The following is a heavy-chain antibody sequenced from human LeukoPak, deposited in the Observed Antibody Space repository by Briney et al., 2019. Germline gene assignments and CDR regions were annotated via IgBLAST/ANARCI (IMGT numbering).Heavy chain of an antibody. Sequence: GESLKISCKGSGYSFTSYWIGWVRQMPGKGLEWMGIIYPGDSETRYSPSFQGQVSISVDKSISAAFLQWSSLKASDTAMYYCARSGFAGGSFDIWGQGTMVTVSS. CDR1: GYSFTSYW. V-gene: IGHV5-51*01. D-gene: IGHD3-10*01. CDR3: ARSGFAGGSFDI. CDR2: IYPGDSET. J-gene: IGHJ3*02.